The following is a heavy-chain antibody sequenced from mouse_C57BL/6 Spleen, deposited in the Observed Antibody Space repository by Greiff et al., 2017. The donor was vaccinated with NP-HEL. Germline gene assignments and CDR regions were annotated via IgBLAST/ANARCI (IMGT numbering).Heavy chain of an antibody. D-gene: IGHD1-1*01. CDR1: GYAFSSSW. J-gene: IGHJ2*01. Sequence: VKLMESGPELVKPGASVKISCKASGYAFSSSWMNWVKQRPGKGLEWIGRIYPGDGDTNYNGKFKGKATLTADKSSSTAYMQLSSLTSEDSAVYFCARKDLYGSRGDYFDYWGQGTTLTVSS. V-gene: IGHV1-82*01. CDR2: IYPGDGDT. CDR3: ARKDLYGSRGDYFDY.